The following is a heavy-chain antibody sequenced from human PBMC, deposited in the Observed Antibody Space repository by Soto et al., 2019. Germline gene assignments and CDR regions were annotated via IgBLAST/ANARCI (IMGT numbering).Heavy chain of an antibody. J-gene: IGHJ6*02. CDR2: IYPGDSDT. V-gene: IGHV5-51*01. Sequence: PGESLKISCKTSGYTFSNYWIAWVRQMPGKGLELMGIIYPGDSDTRYSPSFQGQVTISADKSISTVYLQWSSLKASDTAIYYCATSGHCSGGSCTAPLSCYYYGMDIWGQGTTVTVSS. D-gene: IGHD2-15*01. CDR3: ATSGHCSGGSCTAPLSCYYYGMDI. CDR1: GYTFSNYW.